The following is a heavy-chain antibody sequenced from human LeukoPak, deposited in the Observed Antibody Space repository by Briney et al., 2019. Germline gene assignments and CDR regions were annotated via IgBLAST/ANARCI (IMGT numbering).Heavy chain of an antibody. CDR2: ISAYNGNT. D-gene: IGHD2-21*02. Sequence: GESLKISCKGSGYTFTSYGISWVRQAPGQGLEWMGWISAYNGNTNYAQKLQGRVTMTTDTPTSTAYMELRSLRSDDTAVYYCARDNSRLYCGGDCYPSVDYWGQGTLVTVSS. CDR3: ARDNSRLYCGGDCYPSVDY. V-gene: IGHV1-18*01. J-gene: IGHJ4*02. CDR1: GYTFTSYG.